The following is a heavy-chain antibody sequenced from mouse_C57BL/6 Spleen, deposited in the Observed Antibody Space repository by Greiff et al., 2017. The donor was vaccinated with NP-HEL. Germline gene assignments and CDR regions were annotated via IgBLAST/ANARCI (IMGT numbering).Heavy chain of an antibody. J-gene: IGHJ2*01. D-gene: IGHD4-1*01. CDR2: IYPSDSET. V-gene: IGHV1-61*01. Sequence: QVQLQQPGAELARPGSSVKLSCKASGYTFTSYWMDWVKQRPGQGLEWIGNIYPSDSETHYNQKFKDKATLTVDKSSSTAYMQLSSLTSEDSAVYYCARGGHNWVFDYWGQGTTLTVSS. CDR1: GYTFTSYW. CDR3: ARGGHNWVFDY.